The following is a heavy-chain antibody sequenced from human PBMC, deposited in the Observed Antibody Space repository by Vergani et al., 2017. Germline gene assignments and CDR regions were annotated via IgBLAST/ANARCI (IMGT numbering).Heavy chain of an antibody. CDR1: GYSLTELT. D-gene: IGHD3-22*01. V-gene: IGHV1-24*01. Sequence: QVQLVQSGSEVRKPGASVKVSCQDSGYSLTELTIHWVRQDPGKGLEWMGGFDPEHGEVTFAHHIQGRVTMTEDRSTGTAYMELSSLEPENTALYYCAIGTDYYDSSGYYLGYWGQGTQVTVSS. CDR2: FDPEHGEV. J-gene: IGHJ4*02. CDR3: AIGTDYYDSSGYYLGY.